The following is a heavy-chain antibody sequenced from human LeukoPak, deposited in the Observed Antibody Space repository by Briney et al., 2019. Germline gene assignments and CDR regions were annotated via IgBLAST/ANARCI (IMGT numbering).Heavy chain of an antibody. CDR1: GFTFSSYA. J-gene: IGHJ4*02. D-gene: IGHD2-21*02. Sequence: GGSLRLSCAASGFTFSSYAMSWVRQAPGKVLEWVSAISGSGGSTYYADSVKGRFTISRDNAKNSLYLQMNSLRAEDTAVYYCARENTPAYCGGDCYPTIFDYWGQGTLVTVSS. CDR2: ISGSGGST. CDR3: ARENTPAYCGGDCYPTIFDY. V-gene: IGHV3-23*01.